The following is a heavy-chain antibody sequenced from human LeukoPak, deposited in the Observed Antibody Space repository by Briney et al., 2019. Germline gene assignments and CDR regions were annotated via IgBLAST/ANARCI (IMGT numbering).Heavy chain of an antibody. CDR1: GYTFTGYY. D-gene: IGHD6-19*01. CDR2: INPNSGGT. Sequence: ASVKVSCKASGYTFTGYYMHWVRQAPGQGLEWMGWINPNSGGTNYAQKFQGRVTMTRDTSISTAYMELSRLRSDDTAVYYCARFGDGSGWYGGDFDYWGQGTLVTVSS. CDR3: ARFGDGSGWYGGDFDY. V-gene: IGHV1-2*02. J-gene: IGHJ4*02.